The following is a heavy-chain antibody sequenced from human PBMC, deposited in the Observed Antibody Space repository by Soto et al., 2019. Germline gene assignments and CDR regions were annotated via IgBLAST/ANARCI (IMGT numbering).Heavy chain of an antibody. D-gene: IGHD5-18*01. CDR1: GFTFSRFG. V-gene: IGHV3-30*03. CDR3: ARVDAEMVEFFYFHAMDV. Sequence: QVQLVQTGGGVVQPGGSLRLSCAASGFTFSRFGTHWVRQAPGKGLEWVAVLAFDGGKRHYADSVKGRFTISRDNSKNTAYLEMNSLRPEDTGVYFCARVDAEMVEFFYFHAMDVWGQGTTVTVAS. CDR2: LAFDGGKR. J-gene: IGHJ6*02.